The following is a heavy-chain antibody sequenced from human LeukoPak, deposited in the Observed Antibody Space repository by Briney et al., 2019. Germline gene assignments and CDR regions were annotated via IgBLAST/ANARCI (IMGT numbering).Heavy chain of an antibody. Sequence: GGSLRLSCAASGFTFSSYSMNWVRQAPGKGLEWVSYISSSSSTIYYADSVKGRFTISRDNAKNSLYLQMNSLRAEDTAVYYCARVGNGSGGYYMDVWGKGTTVTVSS. V-gene: IGHV3-48*04. CDR3: ARVGNGSGGYYMDV. D-gene: IGHD3-10*01. J-gene: IGHJ6*03. CDR1: GFTFSSYS. CDR2: ISSSSSTI.